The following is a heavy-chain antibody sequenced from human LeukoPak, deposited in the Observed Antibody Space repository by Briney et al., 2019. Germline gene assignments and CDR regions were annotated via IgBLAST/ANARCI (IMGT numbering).Heavy chain of an antibody. J-gene: IGHJ3*02. CDR3: ARDPVGIGPAFEI. D-gene: IGHD1-26*01. V-gene: IGHV3-23*01. CDR2: ISDNGGDT. CDR1: GFTFSSHA. Sequence: GGSLRLSCAASGFTFSSHALGWARQAPGKGLEWVSSISDNGGDTHYADSVKGRFTISRDNSKNTLFLQMNSLRAEDTAVYFCARDPVGIGPAFEIWGQGTMVTVSS.